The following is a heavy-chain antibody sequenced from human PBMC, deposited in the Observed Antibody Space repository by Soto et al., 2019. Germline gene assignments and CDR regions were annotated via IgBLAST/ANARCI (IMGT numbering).Heavy chain of an antibody. V-gene: IGHV1-8*01. CDR1: GYTFTSYD. CDR3: ARGRDYSNYPRNWFDP. Sequence: QVQLVQSGAEVKKPGASVKVSCKASGYTFTSYDINWVRQATGQGLEWMGWMNPNRGNTGYAQKFQGRVTMTRNTSISTAYMELSSLRSEDTAVYYCARGRDYSNYPRNWFDPWGQGTLVTVSS. CDR2: MNPNRGNT. D-gene: IGHD4-4*01. J-gene: IGHJ5*02.